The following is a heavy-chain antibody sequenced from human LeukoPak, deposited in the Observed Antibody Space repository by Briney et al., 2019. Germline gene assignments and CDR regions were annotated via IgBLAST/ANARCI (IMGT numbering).Heavy chain of an antibody. CDR3: AKEGGCRSYSIY. CDR2: FYHTGST. J-gene: IGHJ4*02. CDR1: GGSISSYS. Sequence: SETLSLTCTVSGGSISSYSWSWIRQPPGKGLEWIGYFYHTGSTNYNPSLQSRVTISVDTSKNQFSLTLTSVTAADTAVYYCAKEGGCRSYSIYWGQGTLVTVSS. D-gene: IGHD1-26*01. V-gene: IGHV4-59*01.